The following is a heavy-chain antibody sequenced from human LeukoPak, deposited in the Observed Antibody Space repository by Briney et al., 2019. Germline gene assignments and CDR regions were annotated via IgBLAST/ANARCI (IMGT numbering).Heavy chain of an antibody. CDR2: INPSGGGT. V-gene: IGHV1-46*01. D-gene: IGHD6-25*01. Sequence: ASVKVSCKAPGYTFTKYYIHWVRQAPGQGLEWVGIINPSGGGTSYAQKVLDRITMTRDTSTSTVYMELSSLRSEDTAVYYCATEPHSSGLFDYWGQGTLVTVSS. J-gene: IGHJ4*02. CDR3: ATEPHSSGLFDY. CDR1: GYTFTKYY.